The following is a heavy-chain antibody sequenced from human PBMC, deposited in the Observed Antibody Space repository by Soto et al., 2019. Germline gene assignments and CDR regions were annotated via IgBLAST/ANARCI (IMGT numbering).Heavy chain of an antibody. CDR1: GFTFSSYW. Sequence: AGGSLRLSCAASGFTFSSYWMHWVRQAPGKGLVWVSRINSDGSSTSYADSVKGRFTISRDNAKNTLYLQMNSLRAEDTAVYYCVRDHGMYSSSWIVYYYYGMDVWGQGTTVTVSS. CDR2: INSDGSST. J-gene: IGHJ6*02. V-gene: IGHV3-74*01. D-gene: IGHD6-13*01. CDR3: VRDHGMYSSSWIVYYYYGMDV.